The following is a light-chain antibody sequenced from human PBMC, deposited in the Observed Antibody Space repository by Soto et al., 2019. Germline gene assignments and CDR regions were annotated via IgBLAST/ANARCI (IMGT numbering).Light chain of an antibody. CDR2: DVS. V-gene: IGLV2-14*01. Sequence: LTKPDYGNSVHGEAIPITKKRTSSDIGGYNYVSWYQQHPGKVPKHMIYDVSNRPSGVSDRFSGSKSGNTASLTISGLQAEDEADYYCSSYTRSSTHVFGTGTKVTVL. CDR3: SSYTRSSTHV. CDR1: SSDIGGYNY. J-gene: IGLJ1*01.